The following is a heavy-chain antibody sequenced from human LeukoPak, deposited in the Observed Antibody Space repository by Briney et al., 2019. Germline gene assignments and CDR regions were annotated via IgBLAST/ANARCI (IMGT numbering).Heavy chain of an antibody. Sequence: SETLSLTCTVSGGSISSYYWSSIRQPPGKGLEWIGYIYYSGSTNYNPSLKSRVTISVDTSKNQFSLKLSSVTAADTDVDYRARGWPLGPDVVVPLFDYWGQGTLVTVSS. CDR1: GGSISSYY. V-gene: IGHV4-59*01. J-gene: IGHJ4*02. CDR3: ARGWPLGPDVVVPLFDY. CDR2: IYYSGST. D-gene: IGHD2-15*01.